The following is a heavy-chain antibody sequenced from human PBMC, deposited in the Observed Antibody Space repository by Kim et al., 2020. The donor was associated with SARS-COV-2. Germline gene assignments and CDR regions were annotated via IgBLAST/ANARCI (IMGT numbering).Heavy chain of an antibody. CDR3: ARAPSAASAFDY. J-gene: IGHJ4*02. V-gene: IGHV4-31*01. Sequence: YSNPSLKSPITISVDTSKNQFSLKLNSVTAADTAVYYCARAPSAASAFDYWGQGTLVTVSS. D-gene: IGHD6-13*01.